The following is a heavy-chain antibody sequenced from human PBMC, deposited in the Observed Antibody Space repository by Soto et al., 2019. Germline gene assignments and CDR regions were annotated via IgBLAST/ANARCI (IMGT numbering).Heavy chain of an antibody. CDR1: GYTFTSYG. Sequence: EASVKVSCKASGYTFTSYGISWVRQAPGQGLEWMGWISAYNGNTNYAQKLQGRVTMTTDTSTSTAYMELRSLRSDDTAVYYCARDRVVVVPAAIYYYYYGMDVWGQGTTVTVSS. CDR2: ISAYNGNT. J-gene: IGHJ6*02. V-gene: IGHV1-18*04. CDR3: ARDRVVVVPAAIYYYYYGMDV. D-gene: IGHD2-2*02.